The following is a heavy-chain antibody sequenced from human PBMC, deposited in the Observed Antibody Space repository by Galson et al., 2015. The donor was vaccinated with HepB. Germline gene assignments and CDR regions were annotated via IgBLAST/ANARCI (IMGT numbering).Heavy chain of an antibody. J-gene: IGHJ6*03. V-gene: IGHV3-9*01. CDR2: ISWSSGSV. CDR3: AKGSHYYYMDV. Sequence: SLRLSCAASGFRFNDHTMHWVRQAPGKGLEWVSGISWSSGSVGYADSVKGRFTISRDNAKNSLYLQMDSLRAEDTALYYCAKGSHYYYMDVWGNGTTVTVSS. CDR1: GFRFNDHT.